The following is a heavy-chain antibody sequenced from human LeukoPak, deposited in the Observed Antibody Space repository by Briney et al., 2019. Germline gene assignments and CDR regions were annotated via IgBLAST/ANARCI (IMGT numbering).Heavy chain of an antibody. Sequence: GGSLRLSCAASGFTLSDYYMSWIRQAPGKGLEWISYISSSGSNIYYADSVKGRFTMSRDNAKGSLYLQMDSLRAEDTAIYYCARRRDYFDYWGQGTLVTVSS. V-gene: IGHV3-11*01. J-gene: IGHJ4*02. CDR3: ARRRDYFDY. CDR2: ISSSGSNI. CDR1: GFTLSDYY.